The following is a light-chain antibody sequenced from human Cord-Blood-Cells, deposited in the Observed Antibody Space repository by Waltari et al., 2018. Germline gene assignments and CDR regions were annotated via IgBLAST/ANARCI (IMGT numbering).Light chain of an antibody. V-gene: IGKV1-39*01. CDR2: AAS. Sequence: DILMTQSPSSLSASVGDRVTITCRASQSISSYLNWYQQKPGKAPKRLIYAASSVQSGVPSRFSGCGSGTDFTLTISSLQPEDFATYYCQQSYSTPLTFGGGTKVEIK. J-gene: IGKJ4*01. CDR1: QSISSY. CDR3: QQSYSTPLT.